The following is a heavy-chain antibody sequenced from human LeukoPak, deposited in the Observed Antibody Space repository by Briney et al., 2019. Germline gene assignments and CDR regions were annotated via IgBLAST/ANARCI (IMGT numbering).Heavy chain of an antibody. Sequence: SETLSLTCAVYGGSFSGYYWSWIRQPPGKGLEWIGEINHSGSTNYNPSLKSRVTISVDTSKNQFSLKLSSVTAADTAVYYLARVNYYYYYMDVWGKGTTVTVSS. V-gene: IGHV4-34*01. J-gene: IGHJ6*03. CDR1: GGSFSGYY. CDR3: ARVNYYYYYMDV. CDR2: INHSGST.